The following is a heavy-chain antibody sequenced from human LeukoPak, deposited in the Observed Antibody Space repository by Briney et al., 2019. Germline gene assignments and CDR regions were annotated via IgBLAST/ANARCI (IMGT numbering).Heavy chain of an antibody. Sequence: SETLSLTCTVSGGSISSYYWSWIRQSPGKGLEWIGYIYYSGSTNYNPSLKSRVTISVDTSKNQFSLNLSSATAADTAVYYCARAHSSGRIFDSWGQGTLVTVSS. D-gene: IGHD6-19*01. CDR1: GGSISSYY. J-gene: IGHJ5*01. CDR3: ARAHSSGRIFDS. CDR2: IYYSGST. V-gene: IGHV4-59*01.